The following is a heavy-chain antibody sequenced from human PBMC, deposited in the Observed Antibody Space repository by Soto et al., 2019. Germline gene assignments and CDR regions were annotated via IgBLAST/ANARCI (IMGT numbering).Heavy chain of an antibody. CDR1: GGSISSYY. J-gene: IGHJ4*02. Sequence: SETLSLTCTVSGGSISSYYWSWIRQPPGKGLEWIGYIYYSGSTNYNPSLKSRVTISVDTSKNQFSLKLSSVSAADTAVHYCARGGNGYVIFWGQGTLVTVSS. CDR2: IYYSGST. V-gene: IGHV4-59*01. D-gene: IGHD5-12*01. CDR3: ARGGNGYVIF.